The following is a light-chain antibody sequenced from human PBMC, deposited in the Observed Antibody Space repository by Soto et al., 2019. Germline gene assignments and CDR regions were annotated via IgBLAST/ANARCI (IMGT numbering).Light chain of an antibody. J-gene: IGLJ1*01. CDR2: DVS. CDR3: SSYTTSSTYV. Sequence: QSVLTQPASVSGSPGQSITISCTGTSSDVGSYNYVSWYQQHPGKAPKVMIYDVSNRPSGVSYRCSGSKSGNTASLTISGLQAEDEADYYCSSYTTSSTYVFGTGTKVTVL. V-gene: IGLV2-14*01. CDR1: SSDVGSYNY.